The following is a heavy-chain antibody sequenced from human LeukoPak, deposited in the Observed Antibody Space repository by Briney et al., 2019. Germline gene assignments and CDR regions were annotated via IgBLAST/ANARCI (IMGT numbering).Heavy chain of an antibody. Sequence: PGGSLRLSCAASGFTVSSYGMHWVCQAPGEGLEWVAVIWYDGSNKYYADSVKGRFTISRDNSKNTVYLQMNSLRADDTAVYYCARSSFGSHRQDGMDVWGQGTTVTVSS. J-gene: IGHJ6*02. V-gene: IGHV3-33*01. CDR2: IWYDGSNK. D-gene: IGHD1-26*01. CDR1: GFTVSSYG. CDR3: ARSSFGSHRQDGMDV.